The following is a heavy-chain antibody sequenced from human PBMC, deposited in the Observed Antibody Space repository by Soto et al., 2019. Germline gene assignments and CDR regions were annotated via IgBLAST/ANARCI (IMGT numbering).Heavy chain of an antibody. V-gene: IGHV3-72*01. CDR2: SRNRANSYST. CDR1: GFTFSDHY. CDR3: TRASFYDSSGYFQRAFDI. J-gene: IGHJ3*02. Sequence: EVQLVESGGGLVQPGGSLSLSCAASGFTFSDHYMDWVRQAPGKGLEWVGRSRNRANSYSTEYAASVKGRFIISRDDSKNSVYLPVNSLKTEHTAVYYCTRASFYDSSGYFQRAFDIWGQGTLVTVSS. D-gene: IGHD3-22*01.